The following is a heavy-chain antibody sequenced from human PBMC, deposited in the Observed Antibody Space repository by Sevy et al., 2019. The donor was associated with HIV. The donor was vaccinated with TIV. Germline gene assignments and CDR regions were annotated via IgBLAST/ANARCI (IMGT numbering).Heavy chain of an antibody. CDR2: ITSSGSSI. CDR1: GFTFSNYE. D-gene: IGHD3-22*01. J-gene: IGHJ5*02. Sequence: GGSLRLSCAASGFTFSNYEVNWVRQAPGKGLEWVSHITSSGSSIYYADSVKGRFTISRDNAKNSLYLQMNSLRVEDTAVYYCARNGGAYDTGFDPWGQGTLVTVSS. CDR3: ARNGGAYDTGFDP. V-gene: IGHV3-48*03.